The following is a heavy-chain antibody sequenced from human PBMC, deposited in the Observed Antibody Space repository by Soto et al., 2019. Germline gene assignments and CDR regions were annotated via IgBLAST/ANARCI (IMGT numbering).Heavy chain of an antibody. V-gene: IGHV4-34*01. CDR3: ARRGSLKAFDI. D-gene: IGHD6-13*01. CDR2: INHSGGP. Sequence: SETLSLTCAVDGGSFSGYYWSWIRQFPGEGLEWIGEINHSGGPLYNPSLKSRVTISVDTSKNQFALEVISVTAADTAVYYCARRGSLKAFDIWRQGTKVTVSS. CDR1: GGSFSGYY. J-gene: IGHJ3*02.